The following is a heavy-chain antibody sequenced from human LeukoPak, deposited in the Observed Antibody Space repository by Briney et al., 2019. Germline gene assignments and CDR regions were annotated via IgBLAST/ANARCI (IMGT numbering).Heavy chain of an antibody. CDR3: AAWGSSSSPLPGMDV. Sequence: ASVKVSCKASGYTFTNYYMHWVRQAPRQGLEWMGVIDPNGGGASYPQKVQGRVTMTRDTSTSTVYMELSSLRSEDAAVYYCAAWGSSSSPLPGMDVWGQGTTVTVSS. J-gene: IGHJ6*02. CDR2: IDPNGGGA. CDR1: GYTFTNYY. V-gene: IGHV1-46*01. D-gene: IGHD6-13*01.